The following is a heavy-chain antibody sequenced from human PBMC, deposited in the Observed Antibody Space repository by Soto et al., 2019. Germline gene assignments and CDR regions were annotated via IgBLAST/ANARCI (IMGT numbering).Heavy chain of an antibody. V-gene: IGHV4-59*08. CDR2: IYYSGST. D-gene: IGHD3-9*01. CDR3: ARHVPYYDILTGYENNWYFYL. Sequence: QVQLQESGPGLVKPSETLSLTCTVSGGSISSYYWSWIRQPPGKGLEWIGYIYYSGSTNYNPSLTRPVTISVDTSKTPSSLKLSSVTAADTAVYYCARHVPYYDILTGYENNWYFYLWGRGTLVTVSS. J-gene: IGHJ2*01. CDR1: GGSISSYY.